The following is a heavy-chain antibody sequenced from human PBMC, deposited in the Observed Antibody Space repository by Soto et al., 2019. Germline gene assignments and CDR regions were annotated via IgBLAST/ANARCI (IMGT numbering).Heavy chain of an antibody. D-gene: IGHD2-15*01. J-gene: IGHJ6*03. Sequence: GGSLRLSCAASGFTFSSYSMNWVRQAPGKGLEWVSYISSSSSTIYYADSVKGRFTIPRDNAKNSLYLQMNSLRAEDTAVYYCERGSGEVYYMDVWGKGTTVTVSS. CDR2: ISSSSSTI. V-gene: IGHV3-48*01. CDR3: ERGSGEVYYMDV. CDR1: GFTFSSYS.